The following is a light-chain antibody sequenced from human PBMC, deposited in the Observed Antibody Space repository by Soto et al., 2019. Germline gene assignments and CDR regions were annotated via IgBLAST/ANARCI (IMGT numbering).Light chain of an antibody. CDR3: SSYTSSSTLV. Sequence: QSVLTQPASVSGSPGQSITISCTGTSRDVGGYNYVSWYQQHPGKAPKLMIYDVSNRPSGVSNGFSGSKSGNTASLTISGRQAEDEADYYCSSYTSSSTLVFGGVTHLTVL. CDR1: SRDVGGYNY. V-gene: IGLV2-14*01. J-gene: IGLJ2*01. CDR2: DVS.